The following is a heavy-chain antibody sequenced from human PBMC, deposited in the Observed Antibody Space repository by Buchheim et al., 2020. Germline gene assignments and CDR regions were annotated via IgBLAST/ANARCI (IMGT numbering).Heavy chain of an antibody. D-gene: IGHD3-3*01. CDR3: ARGVTIFGVVKYYYYGMDV. J-gene: IGHJ6*02. CDR2: ISYDGSNK. V-gene: IGHV3-30*04. CDR1: GFTFSSYA. Sequence: QVQLVESGGGVVQPGRSLRLSCAASGFTFSSYAMHWVRQAPGKELEWVAVISYDGSNKYYADSVKGRFTISRDNSKNTLYLQMNSLRAEDTAVYYCARGVTIFGVVKYYYYGMDVWGQGTT.